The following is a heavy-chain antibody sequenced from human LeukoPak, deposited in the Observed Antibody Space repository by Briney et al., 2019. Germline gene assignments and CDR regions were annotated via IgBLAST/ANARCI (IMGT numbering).Heavy chain of an antibody. D-gene: IGHD1-1*01. J-gene: IGHJ6*03. CDR2: IYHRGNT. CDR3: ARAPSGIATTGNYYYYYYMDV. CDR1: GYSIRSGYY. Sequence: SEILSLTCGVSGYSIRSGYYWAWIRQSPGEGLEWIGSIYHRGNTLYNPSLKSRVTISVDTSKNHLSLELTSVTGADTAVYFCARAPSGIATTGNYYYYYYMDVWGKGTTVTVSS. V-gene: IGHV4-38-2*01.